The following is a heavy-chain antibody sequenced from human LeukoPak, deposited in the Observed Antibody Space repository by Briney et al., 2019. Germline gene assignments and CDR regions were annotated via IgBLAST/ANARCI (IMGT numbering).Heavy chain of an antibody. CDR1: GGSFSGYY. D-gene: IGHD3-3*01. CDR2: IDHSGST. CDR3: ARETWRDFGVDQKNWFDP. V-gene: IGHV4-34*01. Sequence: SETLSLTCAVYGGSFSGYYWNWIRQPPGKGLEWIGEIDHSGSTYYNPSLKSRVTISVDTSKNQFSLKLSSVTAADTAVYYCARETWRDFGVDQKNWFDPWGQGTLVTVSS. J-gene: IGHJ5*02.